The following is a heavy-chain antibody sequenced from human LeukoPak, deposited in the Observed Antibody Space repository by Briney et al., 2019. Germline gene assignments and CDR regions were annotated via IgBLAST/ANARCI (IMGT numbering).Heavy chain of an antibody. V-gene: IGHV3-7*01. CDR1: GFTFSSYW. J-gene: IGHJ4*02. D-gene: IGHD3-22*01. CDR3: ARWGPLPPFTYYYDSSGYYYDY. CDR2: IKQDGSEK. Sequence: GGSLRLSCAASGFTFSSYWMSWVRQAPGKGLEWVANIKQDGSEKHYVDSVKGRFTISRDNAKNSLYLQMDSLRAEDTAVYYCARWGPLPPFTYYYDSSGYYYDYWGQGTLVTVSS.